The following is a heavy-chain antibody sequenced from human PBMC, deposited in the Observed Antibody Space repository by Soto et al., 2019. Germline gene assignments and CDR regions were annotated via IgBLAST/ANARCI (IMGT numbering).Heavy chain of an antibody. V-gene: IGHV3-23*01. D-gene: IGHD6-19*01. CDR2: ISGSGGST. J-gene: IGHJ4*02. CDR1: GFTFSSYA. CDR3: AKGVTGYSSGWYSGY. Sequence: GGSLRLSCAASGFTFSSYAMSWVRQAPGKGLEWVSAISGSGGSTYYADSVKGRFTISRDNSKNTLYLQMNSLRAEDTAVYYCAKGVTGYSSGWYSGYWGQGTLVTVSS.